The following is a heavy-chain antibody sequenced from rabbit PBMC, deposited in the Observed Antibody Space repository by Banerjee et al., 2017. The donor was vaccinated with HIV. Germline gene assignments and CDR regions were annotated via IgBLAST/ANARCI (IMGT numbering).Heavy chain of an antibody. CDR2: LDPVFSST. J-gene: IGHJ4*01. D-gene: IGHD1-1*01. Sequence: QEQLEESGGDLVKPGASLTLTCTASGFSFSSGYYLCWVRQAPGKGLEWIGYLDPVFSSTYYARWVNGRFTISSHNAQNTLYLQMNSLTAADTATYFCARSTSGYDIGDLWGQGTLVTVS. V-gene: IGHV1S45*01. CDR1: GFSFSSGYY. CDR3: ARSTSGYDIGDL.